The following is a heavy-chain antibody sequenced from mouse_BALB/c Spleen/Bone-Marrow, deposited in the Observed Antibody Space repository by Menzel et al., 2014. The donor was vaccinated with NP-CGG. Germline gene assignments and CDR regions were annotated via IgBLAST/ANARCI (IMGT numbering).Heavy chain of an antibody. CDR1: GYSITSGYY. D-gene: IGHD2-1*01. Sequence: VQLQQPGPGLVKPSQSLSLTCSVTGYSITSGYYWNWIRQFPGNKLEWMGYISFDSNNNYNPSLKNRISITRDTSKNQFFLKLNSVTTEDTATHYCARGGGNYWYFDVWGAGTTVTVSS. CDR2: ISFDSNN. J-gene: IGHJ1*01. CDR3: ARGGGNYWYFDV. V-gene: IGHV3-6*02.